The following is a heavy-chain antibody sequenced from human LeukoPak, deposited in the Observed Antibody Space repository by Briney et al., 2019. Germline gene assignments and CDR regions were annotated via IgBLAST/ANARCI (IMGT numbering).Heavy chain of an antibody. Sequence: SETLSLTCTVSGGSISSYYWSWIRQPPGKGLEWIGYIYYSGSTNYNPSLKSRVTISVDTSKNQFSLKLSSVTAADTAVYYCARVSSDWQFDYWGQGTLVTVSS. V-gene: IGHV4-59*12. J-gene: IGHJ4*02. D-gene: IGHD6-19*01. CDR2: IYYSGST. CDR1: GGSISSYY. CDR3: ARVSSDWQFDY.